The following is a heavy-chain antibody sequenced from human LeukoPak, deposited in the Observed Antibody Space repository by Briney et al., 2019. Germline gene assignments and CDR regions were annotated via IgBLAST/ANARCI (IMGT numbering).Heavy chain of an antibody. D-gene: IGHD3-10*01. CDR2: ISGSGGST. J-gene: IGHJ6*02. CDR1: GFTFSSYA. V-gene: IGHV3-23*01. Sequence: GGSLRLSCAASGFTFSSYAMSWVRQAPGKGLEWVSAISGSGGSTYYADSVKGRFTISRDNSKNALYLQMNSLRAEDTAVYYCAKGDYGSGLNYYYGMDVWVHGTTVTVSS. CDR3: AKGDYGSGLNYYYGMDV.